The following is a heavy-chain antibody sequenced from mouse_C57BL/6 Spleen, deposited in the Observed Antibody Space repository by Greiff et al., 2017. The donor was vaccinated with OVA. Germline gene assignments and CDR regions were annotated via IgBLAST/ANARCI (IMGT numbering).Heavy chain of an antibody. CDR2: ILPGSGST. D-gene: IGHD1-1*01. J-gene: IGHJ2*01. CDR3: ARSEGDYYGSSYYYFDY. Sequence: VQLKESGAELMKPGASVKLSCKATGYTFTGYWIEWVKQRPGHGLEWIGEILPGSGSTNYNEKFKGKATFTADTSSNTAYMQLSSLTTEDSAIYYCARSEGDYYGSSYYYFDYWGQGTTLTVSS. V-gene: IGHV1-9*01. CDR1: GYTFTGYW.